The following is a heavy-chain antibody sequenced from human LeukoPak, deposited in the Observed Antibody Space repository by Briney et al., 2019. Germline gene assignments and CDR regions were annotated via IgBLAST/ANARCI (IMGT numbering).Heavy chain of an antibody. CDR3: ARGPRYGSYSAFDI. CDR1: GGTFSSYA. CDR2: IIPIFGTA. V-gene: IGHV1-69*05. D-gene: IGHD1-26*01. J-gene: IGHJ3*02. Sequence: SVKVSCKASGGTFSSYAISWVRQAPGQGLEWMGGIIPIFGTANYAQKFQGRVTITTDESTSTAYMELSSLRSEDTAVYYCARGPRYGSYSAFDIWGQGTKVTVSS.